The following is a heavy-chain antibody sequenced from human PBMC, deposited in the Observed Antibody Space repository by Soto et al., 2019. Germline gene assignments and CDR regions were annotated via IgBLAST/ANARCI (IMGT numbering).Heavy chain of an antibody. CDR2: IYYSGST. V-gene: IGHV4-31*11. CDR3: ARERMLSYFDY. J-gene: IGHJ4*02. Sequence: PAETLSLSCAVSVGSISSGGYYWVWIRQHPGKGLEWIGYIYYSGSTYYNPSLKSRVTISVDTSKNQFSLKLSSVTAADTAVYYCARERMLSYFDYWGQGTLVTVSS. D-gene: IGHD2-8*01. CDR1: VGSISSGGYY.